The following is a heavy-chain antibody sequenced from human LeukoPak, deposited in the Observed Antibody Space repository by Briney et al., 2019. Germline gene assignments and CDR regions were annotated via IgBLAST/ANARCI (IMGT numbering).Heavy chain of an antibody. Sequence: GGSLRLSCAASGFTFSSYAMHWVRQAPGKGLEWVAVISYDGSNKYYADSVKGRFTISRDNSKNTLYLQMNSLRAEDTAVYYCAKDYYDSSGFFDYWGQGTLVTVSS. D-gene: IGHD3-22*01. CDR2: ISYDGSNK. J-gene: IGHJ4*02. CDR3: AKDYYDSSGFFDY. V-gene: IGHV3-30*04. CDR1: GFTFSSYA.